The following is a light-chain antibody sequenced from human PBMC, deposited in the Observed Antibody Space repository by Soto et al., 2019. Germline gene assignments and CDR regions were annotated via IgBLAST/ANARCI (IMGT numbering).Light chain of an antibody. Sequence: DIQMTQSPSTLSASVGDRVTITCRASQSISSWLAWYHQKPGKAPKLLIYDVSSLESGVPSRFSGSGSGPEFTLTISSLQPDDFTTYYCQQYNSYPWTFGQGTKVEIK. V-gene: IGKV1-5*01. CDR3: QQYNSYPWT. CDR2: DVS. CDR1: QSISSW. J-gene: IGKJ1*01.